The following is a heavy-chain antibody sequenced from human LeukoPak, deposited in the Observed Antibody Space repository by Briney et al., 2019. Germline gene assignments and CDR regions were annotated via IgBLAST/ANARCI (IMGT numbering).Heavy chain of an antibody. CDR3: AREALHSGSVPIGVFWH. CDR2: IIPIFGTA. Sequence: SVKVSCKASGGTFSSYAISWVRQAPGQGLEWMGGIIPIFGTANYAQKFQGRVTITRDTSASTAYMELSSLRSEDTAVYYCAREALHSGSVPIGVFWHWGQGTLVTVSS. CDR1: GGTFSSYA. J-gene: IGHJ1*01. V-gene: IGHV1-69*05. D-gene: IGHD1-26*01.